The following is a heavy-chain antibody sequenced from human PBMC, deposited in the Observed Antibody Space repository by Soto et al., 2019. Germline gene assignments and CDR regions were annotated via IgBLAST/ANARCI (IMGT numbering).Heavy chain of an antibody. D-gene: IGHD2-8*02. Sequence: QVQLQKWGAGLLKPSETLSLTCAVYGGSFSGYYWTWIRQPPGTGLEWIGEINHSGSTNYNPSLKSRVPISVDTSQNQFSLKLPSVTAAAAAVYYCARDKITGLFDYWGQGTLVTVSS. CDR2: INHSGST. CDR1: GGSFSGYY. J-gene: IGHJ4*02. CDR3: ARDKITGLFDY. V-gene: IGHV4-34*01.